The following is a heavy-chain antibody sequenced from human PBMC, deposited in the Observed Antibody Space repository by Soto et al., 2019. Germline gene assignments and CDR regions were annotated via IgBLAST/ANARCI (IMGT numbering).Heavy chain of an antibody. V-gene: IGHV1-3*05. CDR3: ARDFDF. CDR2: INAGNGNT. Sequence: QVQLVQSGAEEKKPGASVKVSCKASGYTFTNYAMNWLRQDPRQRLEWMGWINAGNGNTKYSQHFQGRVTITRNTSASTVYLELSRLRSEDTAVYYCARDFDFWGQGTLVTVSS. J-gene: IGHJ4*02. CDR1: GYTFTNYA.